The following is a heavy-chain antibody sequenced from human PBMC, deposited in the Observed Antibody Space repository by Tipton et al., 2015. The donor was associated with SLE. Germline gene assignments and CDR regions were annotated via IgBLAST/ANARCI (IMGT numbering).Heavy chain of an antibody. CDR1: GGSLRSYY. CDR3: ARRRGWRYWYFDL. J-gene: IGHJ2*01. D-gene: IGHD6-19*01. CDR2: IYTSGST. Sequence: TLSLTCTVSGGSLRSYYWSWIRQPAGKGLEWIGRIYTSGSTNYNPSLKSRVTMSVDTSKNQLSLKLSSVTAADTAVYYCARRRGWRYWYFDLWGRGTLVTVSS. V-gene: IGHV4-4*07.